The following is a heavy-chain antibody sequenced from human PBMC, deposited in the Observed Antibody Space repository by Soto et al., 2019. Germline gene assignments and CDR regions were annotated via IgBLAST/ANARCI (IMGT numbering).Heavy chain of an antibody. Sequence: EVQLLESGGGLVQPGGSLRLSCAASGFTFSSYAMSWVRQAPGKGLEWVSAISGSGGSTYYADSVKGRFTISRDNSKNTLYLQMNSLRAEDAAVYYCAKDGGYSNYPSDMDVWGKGTTVTVSS. V-gene: IGHV3-23*01. CDR3: AKDGGYSNYPSDMDV. CDR2: ISGSGGST. D-gene: IGHD4-4*01. J-gene: IGHJ6*03. CDR1: GFTFSSYA.